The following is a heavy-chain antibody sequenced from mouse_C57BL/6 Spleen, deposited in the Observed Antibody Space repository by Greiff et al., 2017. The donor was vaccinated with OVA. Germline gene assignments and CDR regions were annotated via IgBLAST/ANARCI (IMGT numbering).Heavy chain of an antibody. Sequence: QVQLQQPGAELVKPGASVKMSCKASGYTFTSYWITWVKQRPGQGLEWIGDIYPGSGSTNYNEKFKSKATLTVDTSSSTAYMQLSSLTSEDSAVYYCAREAITTVVATGAMDYWGQGTSVTVSS. CDR1: GYTFTSYW. J-gene: IGHJ4*01. V-gene: IGHV1-55*01. CDR2: IYPGSGST. D-gene: IGHD1-1*01. CDR3: AREAITTVVATGAMDY.